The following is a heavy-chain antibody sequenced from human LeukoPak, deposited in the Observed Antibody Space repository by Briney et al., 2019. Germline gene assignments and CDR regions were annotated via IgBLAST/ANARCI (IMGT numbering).Heavy chain of an antibody. CDR3: ARHERYSYAFAY. V-gene: IGHV4-59*08. Sequence: PSETLSLTCTVSGGSISSYYWSWIRQPPGKGLEWIGYIYYSGSTNYNPSLKSRLTISADTSKNQFSLKLSSVTAADTAVYFCARHERYSYAFAYWGQGTLVTVSS. J-gene: IGHJ4*02. CDR2: IYYSGST. D-gene: IGHD5-18*01. CDR1: GGSISSYY.